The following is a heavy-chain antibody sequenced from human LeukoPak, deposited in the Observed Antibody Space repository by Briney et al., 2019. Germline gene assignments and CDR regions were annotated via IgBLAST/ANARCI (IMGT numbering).Heavy chain of an antibody. CDR2: IYTSGST. CDR1: GGSLSSGSYY. V-gene: IGHV4-61*02. J-gene: IGHJ4*02. CDR3: ARGGRLIQL. Sequence: SQTLSLTCTVSGGSLSSGSYYWGWVRQPAGRGLEWIGRIYTSGSTNYNPSLKSRVTISVDTSKNQFSLKLSSVTAADTAVYYCARGGRLIQLWGQGTLVTVSS. D-gene: IGHD5-18*01.